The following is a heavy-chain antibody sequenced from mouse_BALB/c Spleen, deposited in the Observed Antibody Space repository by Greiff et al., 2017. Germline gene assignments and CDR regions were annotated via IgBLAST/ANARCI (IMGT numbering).Heavy chain of an antibody. J-gene: IGHJ4*01. V-gene: IGHV5-17*02. Sequence: LMESGGGLVQPGGSRKLSCAASGFTFSSFGMHWVRQAPEKGLEWVAYISSGSSTIYYADTVKGRFTISRDNPKNTLFLQMTSLRSEDTAMYYCARYWDVYAMDYWGQGTSVTVSS. CDR3: ARYWDVYAMDY. D-gene: IGHD4-1*01. CDR1: GFTFSSFG. CDR2: ISSGSSTI.